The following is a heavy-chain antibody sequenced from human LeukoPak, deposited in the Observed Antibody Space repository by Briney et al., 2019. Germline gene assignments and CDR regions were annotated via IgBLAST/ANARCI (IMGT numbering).Heavy chain of an antibody. V-gene: IGHV3-30*04. CDR2: ISYDGSNK. CDR1: GFTFSSYA. CDR3: ARDRGLWFGEIGWFDP. J-gene: IGHJ5*02. Sequence: GGSLRLSCAASGFTFSSYAMHWVRQAPGKGLEWVAVISYDGSNKYYADFVKGRFTISRDNSKNTLYLQMNSLRAEDTAVYYCARDRGLWFGEIGWFDPWGQGTLVTVSS. D-gene: IGHD3-10*01.